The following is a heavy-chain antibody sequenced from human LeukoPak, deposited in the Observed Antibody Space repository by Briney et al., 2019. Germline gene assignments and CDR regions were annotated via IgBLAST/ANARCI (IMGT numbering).Heavy chain of an antibody. D-gene: IGHD3-9*01. CDR2: INWNGGST. Sequence: PGGSLSLSCAASGFTVSSNYMSWVRQVPGKGLEWVSGINWNGGSTGYADSVKGRFTISRDNAKNSLYLQMNSLRAEDTALYYCARDQRYFDWLSYYYYYYMDVWGKGTTVTVSS. CDR3: ARDQRYFDWLSYYYYYYMDV. V-gene: IGHV3-20*04. J-gene: IGHJ6*03. CDR1: GFTVSSNY.